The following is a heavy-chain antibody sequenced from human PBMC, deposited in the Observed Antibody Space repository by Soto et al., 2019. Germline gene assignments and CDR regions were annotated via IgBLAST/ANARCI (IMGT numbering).Heavy chain of an antibody. D-gene: IGHD3-10*01. CDR1: GFTFSSYA. V-gene: IGHV3-30-3*01. CDR2: ISYDGSNK. CDR3: ARENSRSLLGVGEFLETDAFYF. J-gene: IGHJ3*01. Sequence: SLRLSCAASGFTFSSYAMHWVRQAPGKGLEWGAVISYDGSNKYYADSVKGRFTISRDNSKNTLYLQMNSLRAEDTAVYYCARENSRSLLGVGEFLETDAFYFWGQGTMVTVAS.